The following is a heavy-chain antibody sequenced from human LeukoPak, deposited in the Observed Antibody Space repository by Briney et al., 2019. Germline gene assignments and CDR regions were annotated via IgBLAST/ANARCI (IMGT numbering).Heavy chain of an antibody. V-gene: IGHV4-59*01. J-gene: IGHJ4*02. Sequence: SETLSLTCTVSGGSISSYYWSWIRQPPGKGLEWIGYIYSSGSTNYNPSLKSRVTISVDTSKNQFSLKLSSVTAADTAVYYCAEEVGATYPTFDYWGQGTLVAVSS. D-gene: IGHD1-26*01. CDR1: GGSISSYY. CDR2: IYSSGST. CDR3: AEEVGATYPTFDY.